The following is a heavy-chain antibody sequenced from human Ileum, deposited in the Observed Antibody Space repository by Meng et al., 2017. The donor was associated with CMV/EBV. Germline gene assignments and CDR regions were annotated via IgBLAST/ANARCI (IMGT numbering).Heavy chain of an antibody. D-gene: IGHD2-2*01. V-gene: IGHV3-43D*03. CDR1: GFTFDDYA. CDR3: ARSSTSFYYYYGMDV. J-gene: IGHJ6*02. CDR2: ISWDGGST. Sequence: GVSLRLSCAASGFTFDDYAMHCVRQAPGKGLEWVSLISWDGGSTYYAYSVKGRFTISRDNSKNSLYLQMNSLRAEDTALYYCARSSTSFYYYYGMDVWGQGTTVTVSS.